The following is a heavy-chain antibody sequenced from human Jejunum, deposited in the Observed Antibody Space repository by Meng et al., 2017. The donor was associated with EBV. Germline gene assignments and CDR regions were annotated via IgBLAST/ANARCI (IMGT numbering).Heavy chain of an antibody. Sequence: QVGVSCGVVRPAAGALGLSLAAARIPPSHPFIHLVRETRGKGLGGVATSTFDGRTEYYPDSVRGRFTISRDNSKNMLYLQMYTMRDEDTGVYYCARDPDKSGWPDDFDYWGQGTLVTVSS. V-gene: IGHV3-33*05. CDR2: STFDGRTE. D-gene: IGHD6-19*01. CDR3: ARDPDKSGWPDDFDY. CDR1: RIPPSHPF. J-gene: IGHJ4*02.